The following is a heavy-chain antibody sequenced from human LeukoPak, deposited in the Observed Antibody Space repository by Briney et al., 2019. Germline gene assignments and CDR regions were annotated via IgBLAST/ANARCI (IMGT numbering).Heavy chain of an antibody. D-gene: IGHD3-16*01. J-gene: IGHJ5*02. Sequence: MTWVRQAPGKGPEWVSAIGGRGGSTYYADSLGGRFIISRENCKDMVYLQMNSLKVEDTATYYCGKEGGAWGQGTKVTVSS. V-gene: IGHV3-23*01. CDR3: GKEGGA. CDR2: IGGRGGST.